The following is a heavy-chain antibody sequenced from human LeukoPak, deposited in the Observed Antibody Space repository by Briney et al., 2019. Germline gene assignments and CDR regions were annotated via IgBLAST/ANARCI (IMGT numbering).Heavy chain of an antibody. D-gene: IGHD3-10*01. CDR2: IYSSGST. CDR1: SGSINSGSYY. J-gene: IGHJ4*02. CDR3: ARQGWFRGAIDDF. V-gene: IGHV4-61*02. Sequence: PSQTLSLTCTVSSGSINSGSYYWNWIRQPAGKGLEWIGRIYSSGSTHYNPSLNSRVSISIDTSKNQFFLKLNSVTATDSAVYYCARQGWFRGAIDDFWGQGTLVTVSS.